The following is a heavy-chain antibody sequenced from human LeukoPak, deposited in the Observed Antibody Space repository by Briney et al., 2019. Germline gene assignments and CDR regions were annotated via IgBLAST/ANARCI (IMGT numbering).Heavy chain of an antibody. V-gene: IGHV1-46*01. D-gene: IGHD3-16*02. J-gene: IGHJ5*02. CDR3: ARDNSVGDIAWWFDP. CDR2: INPSGGST. Sequence: ASVKLSCKASGYTFTIYYMHWVRQAPGQGLEWMGIINPSGGSTSYAQKFQGRVTMTRDMSTSTVYMELSSLRSEDTAVYYCARDNSVGDIAWWFDPWDQGTLVTVSS. CDR1: GYTFTIYY.